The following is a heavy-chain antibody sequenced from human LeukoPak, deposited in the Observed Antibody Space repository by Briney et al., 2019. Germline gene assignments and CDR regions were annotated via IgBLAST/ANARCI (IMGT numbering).Heavy chain of an antibody. V-gene: IGHV4-38-2*02. Sequence: PGGSLSLSCAASGFTFSDYYMSWIRQAPGKGLEWLGRIYHSGSTYYNPPLKSRVTISVDTSKNQFSLKLSPVTAADTAVYYCPRETRGSSGYPPNYWGQGTLVTVSS. J-gene: IGHJ4*02. CDR3: PRETRGSSGYPPNY. CDR2: IYHSGST. CDR1: GFTFSDYY. D-gene: IGHD3-22*01.